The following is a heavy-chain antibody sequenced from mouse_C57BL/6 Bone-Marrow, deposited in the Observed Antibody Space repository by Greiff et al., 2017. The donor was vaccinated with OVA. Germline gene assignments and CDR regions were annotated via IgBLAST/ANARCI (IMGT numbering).Heavy chain of an antibody. CDR3: TTYDGYYVYFDY. Sequence: EVMLVESGAELVRPGASVKLSCTASGFNIKDDYMHWVKQRPEQGLEWIGWIDPENGDTEYASKFQGKATITADTSSNTAYLQLSSLTSEDTAVYYCTTYDGYYVYFDYWGQGTTLTVSS. J-gene: IGHJ2*01. D-gene: IGHD2-3*01. CDR2: IDPENGDT. CDR1: GFNIKDDY. V-gene: IGHV14-4*01.